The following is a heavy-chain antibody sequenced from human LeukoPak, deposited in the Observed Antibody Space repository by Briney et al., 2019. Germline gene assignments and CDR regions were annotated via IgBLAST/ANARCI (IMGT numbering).Heavy chain of an antibody. D-gene: IGHD3-10*01. CDR3: ARALTMVRGNYYFDY. CDR1: GYTLTSYA. V-gene: IGHV1-3*01. Sequence: ASVKVSCKASGYTLTSYAMHWVRQAPGQRLEWMGWINAGNGNTKYSQKFQGRVTITRDTSASTAYMELSSLRSEDTAVYYCARALTMVRGNYYFDYWGQGTLVTVSS. CDR2: INAGNGNT. J-gene: IGHJ4*02.